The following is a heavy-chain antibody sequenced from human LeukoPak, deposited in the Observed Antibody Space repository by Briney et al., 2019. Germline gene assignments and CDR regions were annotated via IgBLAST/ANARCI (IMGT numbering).Heavy chain of an antibody. CDR3: ARDGIRGGDTSGYYYDY. CDR2: ISTSGTTI. D-gene: IGHD3-22*01. V-gene: IGHV3-48*03. CDR1: GFTFSSNK. Sequence: PGGSLRPSGPTSGFTFSSNKMNWFRQPPGKGRKWSSYISTSGTTIYYLDSVKGRFTISRDNAKNSLYLQMNSLRADDTAVYFCARDGIRGGDTSGYYYDYWGQGALVTVSS. J-gene: IGHJ4*02.